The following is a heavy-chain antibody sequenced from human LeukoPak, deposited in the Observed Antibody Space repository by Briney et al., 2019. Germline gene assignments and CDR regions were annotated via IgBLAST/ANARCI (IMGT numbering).Heavy chain of an antibody. V-gene: IGHV3-23*01. CDR3: AKGLWYSSSWYYFDY. CDR2: ISGSGGST. D-gene: IGHD6-13*01. CDR1: GFTFSSYA. J-gene: IGHJ4*02. Sequence: SGGSLTLSCAASGFTFSSYAMSWVRQAPGKGLEWVSAISGSGGSTYYADSVKGRFTISRDNSKNTLYLQMNSLRAEDTAVYYCAKGLWYSSSWYYFDYWGQGTLVTVSS.